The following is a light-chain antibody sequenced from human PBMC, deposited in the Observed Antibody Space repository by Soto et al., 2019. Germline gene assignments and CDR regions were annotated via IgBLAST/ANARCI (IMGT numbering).Light chain of an antibody. J-gene: IGLJ2*01. CDR2: DVS. Sequence: QSVLTQPASVSGSPGQSITISCTGTSSDVGGYNYVSWYQQHPGKAPKLMIYDVSNRTSGVSNRFSASHSGNTASLTISGLQAEDEADYYCSSYTSSSTLVFGGGTKLTVL. CDR3: SSYTSSSTLV. V-gene: IGLV2-14*01. CDR1: SSDVGGYNY.